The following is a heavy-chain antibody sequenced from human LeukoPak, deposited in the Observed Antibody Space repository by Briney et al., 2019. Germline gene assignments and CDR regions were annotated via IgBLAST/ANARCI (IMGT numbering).Heavy chain of an antibody. D-gene: IGHD6-13*01. Sequence: PGGSLRLSCAASGFTFSSYWMHWVRQAPGKGLVWVSRINSDGRSTTYADSVKGRFTISRDNAKNTLYLQMNSLTAGDTAVYYCVREGVSSSWNNWYFDLWGRGTLVTVSS. CDR1: GFTFSSYW. J-gene: IGHJ2*01. CDR2: INSDGRST. V-gene: IGHV3-74*01. CDR3: VREGVSSSWNNWYFDL.